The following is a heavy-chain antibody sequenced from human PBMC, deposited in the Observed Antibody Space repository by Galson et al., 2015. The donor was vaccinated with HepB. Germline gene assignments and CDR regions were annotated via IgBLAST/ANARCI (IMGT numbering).Heavy chain of an antibody. CDR2: IFGGANT. CDR1: GFIVSSHY. J-gene: IGHJ6*02. V-gene: IGHV3-66*01. D-gene: IGHD2/OR15-2a*01. Sequence: SLRLSCAASGFIVSSHYMTWVRQAPGRGLEWVSVIFGGANTYYTGSVTGRSTIPRDHSKNTVYLQMDSLRVEDTALYYCARGLATRYSNSWYFFDAMDVWGQGTTVIVSS. CDR3: ARGLATRYSNSWYFFDAMDV.